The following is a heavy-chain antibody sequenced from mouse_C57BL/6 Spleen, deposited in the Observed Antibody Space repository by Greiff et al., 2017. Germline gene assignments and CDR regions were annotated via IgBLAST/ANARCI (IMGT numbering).Heavy chain of an antibody. CDR1: GFSFNTYA. V-gene: IGHV10-1*01. D-gene: IGHD1-1*02. CDR3: VRHGNYGYFDY. CDR2: IRSKSNNYAT. Sequence: EVKLMESGGGLVQPKGSLKLSCAASGFSFNTYAMNWVRQAPGKGLEWVARIRSKSNNYATYYADSVKDRFTISRDDSESMLYLQMNNLKTEDTAMYYCVRHGNYGYFDYWGQGTTLTVSS. J-gene: IGHJ2*01.